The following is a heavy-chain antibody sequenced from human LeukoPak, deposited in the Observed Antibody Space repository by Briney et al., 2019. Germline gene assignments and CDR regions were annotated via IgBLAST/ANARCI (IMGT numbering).Heavy chain of an antibody. V-gene: IGHV4-39*01. CDR3: GGGPYTAMVSFDY. CDR1: GGSISSSSYY. J-gene: IGHJ4*02. D-gene: IGHD5-18*01. CDR2: IYYSGST. Sequence: SETLSLTCTVSGGSISSSSYYWGWIRQPPGKGLVWIGSIYYSGSTYYNPSLKSRVTISVDTSKNQFSLKLSSVTAADTAVYYCGGGPYTAMVSFDYWGQGTLVTVSS.